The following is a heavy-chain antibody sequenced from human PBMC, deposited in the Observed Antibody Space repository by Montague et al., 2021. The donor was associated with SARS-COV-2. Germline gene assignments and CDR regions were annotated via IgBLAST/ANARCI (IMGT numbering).Heavy chain of an antibody. V-gene: IGHV4-30-4*08. CDR3: AREVVHVDVLTDIPKILYYGLDV. CDR1: GGAITRGDYY. Sequence: TLSLTCTVSGGAITRGDYYRTWIRQPPGKGLEWIGNIYSTGDTSYSPSLKGRVGISLDTSKNQVSLNLRSVAAADTAVYYCAREVVHVDVLTDIPKILYYGLDVWGQGTTVVVSS. D-gene: IGHD2-21*02. CDR2: IYSTGDT. J-gene: IGHJ6*02.